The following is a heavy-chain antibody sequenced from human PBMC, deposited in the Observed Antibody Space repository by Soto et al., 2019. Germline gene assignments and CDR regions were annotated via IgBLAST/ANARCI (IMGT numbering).Heavy chain of an antibody. J-gene: IGHJ4*02. D-gene: IGHD3-9*01. CDR1: GDSINSDKYY. CDR2: IYYRGNT. CDR3: ARLEGLATISYYFDF. Sequence: QLQESGPGLVKPSETLSLTCSVSGDSINSDKYYWGWIRQPPGKGLEWIGSIYYRGNTYYNPSLQTRVTISPDKSKSQFSLRLNSVTAADSAVYFCARLEGLATISYYFDFWGQGAQVTVSS. V-gene: IGHV4-39*01.